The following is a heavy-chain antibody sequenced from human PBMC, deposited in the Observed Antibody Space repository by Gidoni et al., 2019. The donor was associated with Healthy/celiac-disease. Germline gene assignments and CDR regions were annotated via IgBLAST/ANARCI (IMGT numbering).Heavy chain of an antibody. CDR3: ARARSSSLDY. CDR1: GFPFSSYA. Sequence: QVQLVESGGGVVQPGRSLRLSCAASGFPFSSYAMHWVRQAPGKGLEWVAVISYDGSNKYYADSVKGRFTISRDNSKNTLYLQMNSLRAEDTAVYYCARARSSSLDYWGQGTLVTVSS. D-gene: IGHD6-6*01. V-gene: IGHV3-30-3*01. CDR2: ISYDGSNK. J-gene: IGHJ4*02.